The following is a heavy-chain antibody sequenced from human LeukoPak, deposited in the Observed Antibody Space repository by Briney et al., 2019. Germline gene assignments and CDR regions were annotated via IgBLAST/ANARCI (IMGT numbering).Heavy chain of an antibody. CDR3: AKVSSQLGYVFDY. D-gene: IGHD5-18*01. CDR2: ISGSGGNT. J-gene: IGHJ4*02. V-gene: IGHV3-23*01. CDR1: GFTFSSYA. Sequence: GGSLRLSCAASGFTFSSYAMSWVRQAPGKGLEWVSAISGSGGNTYYADSVKGRFTISRDNSKNTLCLQMNSLRAEDTAVYYCAKVSSQLGYVFDYWGQGTLVTVSS.